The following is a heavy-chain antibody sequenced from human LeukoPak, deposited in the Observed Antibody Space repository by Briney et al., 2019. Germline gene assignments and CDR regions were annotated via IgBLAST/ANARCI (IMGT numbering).Heavy chain of an antibody. D-gene: IGHD3-9*01. CDR1: GFTYSSYA. Sequence: GGSLRLSCAASGFTYSSYAMSWVRQAPGRGLEWVSSIRGSGESTYYTDSVKGRFTISRDNSQNTLYLQMNSLRGEDTAVYYCAQVRADFGRYFGSWGRGALVSVSS. CDR2: IRGSGEST. CDR3: AQVRADFGRYFGS. V-gene: IGHV3-23*01. J-gene: IGHJ4*02.